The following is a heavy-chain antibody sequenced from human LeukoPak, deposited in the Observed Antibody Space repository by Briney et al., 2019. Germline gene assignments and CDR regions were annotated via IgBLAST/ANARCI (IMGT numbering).Heavy chain of an antibody. J-gene: IGHJ4*02. CDR1: GFTFSNYF. CDR3: ARRRLPTQRFDY. Sequence: KPGGSLRLSCAASGFTFSNYFMSWIRQAPGKGLEWVSYISKSGSTIYHTDSVKGRFTISRDNAKNSMYLQMDSLRAEDTAVYYCARRRLPTQRFDYWGQGTLVTVSS. D-gene: IGHD6-25*01. V-gene: IGHV3-11*04. CDR2: ISKSGSTI.